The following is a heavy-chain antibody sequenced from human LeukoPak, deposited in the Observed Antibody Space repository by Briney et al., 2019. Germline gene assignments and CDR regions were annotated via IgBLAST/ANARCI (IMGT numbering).Heavy chain of an antibody. J-gene: IGHJ4*02. CDR3: AREPFWSGYFANLHFDY. Sequence: GGSLRLSCAASGFTFSSYGMHWVRQAPGKGLEWVAFIRYDGSNKYYADSVKGRFTISRDNSKNTLYLQMNSLRAEDTAVYYCAREPFWSGYFANLHFDYWGQGTLVTVSS. CDR1: GFTFSSYG. V-gene: IGHV3-30*02. CDR2: IRYDGSNK. D-gene: IGHD3-3*01.